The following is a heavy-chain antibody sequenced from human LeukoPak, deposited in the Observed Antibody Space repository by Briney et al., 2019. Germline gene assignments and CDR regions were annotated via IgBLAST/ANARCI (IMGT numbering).Heavy chain of an antibody. CDR2: ISYDGSNK. D-gene: IGHD3-10*01. CDR3: AKGPRLWFGELLTSGFDY. J-gene: IGHJ4*02. V-gene: IGHV3-30*18. CDR1: GFTFSSYG. Sequence: PGGSLRLSCAASGFTFSSYGMHWVRQAPGKGLEWVAVISYDGSNKYYADSVKGRFTISRDNSKNTLYLQMNSLRAEDTAVYYCAKGPRLWFGELLTSGFDYWGQGTLVTVSS.